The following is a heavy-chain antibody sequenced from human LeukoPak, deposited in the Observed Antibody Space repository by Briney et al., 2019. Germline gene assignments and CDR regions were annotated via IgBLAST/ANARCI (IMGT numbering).Heavy chain of an antibody. Sequence: GGSLRLSCAASGLSIGDNSMHWVRQAPGKGLEWVSLISWDESTTYYSDSVKGRFTVSRDSSKNSLHLQMNSLRAEDTAVYFCARDFYWSIGSWGQGTQVTVSS. J-gene: IGHJ4*02. V-gene: IGHV3-43*01. CDR2: ISWDESTT. D-gene: IGHD3-9*01. CDR3: ARDFYWSIGS. CDR1: GLSIGDNS.